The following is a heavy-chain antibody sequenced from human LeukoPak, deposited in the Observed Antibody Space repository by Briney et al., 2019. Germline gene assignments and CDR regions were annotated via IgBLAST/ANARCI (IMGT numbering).Heavy chain of an antibody. J-gene: IGHJ4*02. CDR1: GFTFSSYA. CDR3: ARRNGYYFDY. V-gene: IGHV3-23*01. D-gene: IGHD2-8*01. CDR2: ISNSGGST. Sequence: PGGSLRLSCAASGFTFSSYAMNWVRQAPGKGLEWVSGISNSGGSTYYADSVKGRFTISRDNSKNTLYLQMNSLRAEDTAVYYCARRNGYYFDYWGQGTLVTVSS.